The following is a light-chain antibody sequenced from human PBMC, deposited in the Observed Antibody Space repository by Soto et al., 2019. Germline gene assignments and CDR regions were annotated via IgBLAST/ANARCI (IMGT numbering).Light chain of an antibody. Sequence: EIVLTQSPGTLSLSPGERATLSCRASQSVSSSYLAWYQQKPGQAPRLLIYGASSRATGIPDRFSGSGSGTDFTLTISRLEPEDFAVYYCQQYGDSLGTFGQGTKVDIK. CDR3: QQYGDSLGT. CDR1: QSVSSSY. J-gene: IGKJ1*01. V-gene: IGKV3-20*01. CDR2: GAS.